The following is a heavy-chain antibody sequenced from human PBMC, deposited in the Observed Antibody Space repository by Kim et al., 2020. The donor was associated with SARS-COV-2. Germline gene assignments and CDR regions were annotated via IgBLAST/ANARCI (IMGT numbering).Heavy chain of an antibody. CDR1: GGTFSSYA. CDR2: IIPIFGTA. D-gene: IGHD3-10*01. V-gene: IGHV1-69*13. CDR3: ARVVMVRGVSPGEGYYGMDV. J-gene: IGHJ6*02. Sequence: SVKVSCKASGGTFSSYAISWVRQAPGQGLEWMGGIIPIFGTANYAQKFQGRVTITADESTSTAYMELSSLRSEDTAVYYCARVVMVRGVSPGEGYYGMDVWGQGTTVTVSS.